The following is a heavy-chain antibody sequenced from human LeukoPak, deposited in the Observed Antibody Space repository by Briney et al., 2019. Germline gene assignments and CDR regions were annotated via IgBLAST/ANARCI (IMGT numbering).Heavy chain of an antibody. J-gene: IGHJ4*02. CDR1: GFTFSSYA. Sequence: GGSLRLSCAASGFTFSSYAMSWVRQAPGKGLEWVSAISGSGGSTYYADSVEGRFTISRDNSKNTLYLQMNSLRAEDTAVYYCAKAGYGGNSGFDYWGQGTLVTVSS. V-gene: IGHV3-23*01. CDR3: AKAGYGGNSGFDY. D-gene: IGHD4-23*01. CDR2: ISGSGGST.